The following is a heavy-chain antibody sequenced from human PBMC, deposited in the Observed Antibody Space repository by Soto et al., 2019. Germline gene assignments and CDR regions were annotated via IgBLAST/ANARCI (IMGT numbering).Heavy chain of an antibody. CDR3: AKGDNLGPKTGYAFDP. D-gene: IGHD5-12*01. V-gene: IGHV6-1*01. CDR2: TYFRSKWYN. CDR1: GDSVSSNTAS. J-gene: IGHJ5*02. Sequence: TLSLTCAISGDSVSSNTASWNWIRQSPSRGLEWLGRTYFRSKWYNDYAVSVKRRIIINPDTSNNQFSLQLNSVTPEDTAVYFCAKGDNLGPKTGYAFDPWGQGIMVTVSS.